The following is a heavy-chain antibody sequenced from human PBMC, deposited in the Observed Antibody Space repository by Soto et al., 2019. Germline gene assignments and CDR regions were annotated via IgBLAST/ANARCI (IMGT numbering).Heavy chain of an antibody. CDR2: ISGSGGST. D-gene: IGHD3-10*01. V-gene: IGHV3-23*01. Sequence: GGSLRLSCAASGFTFSSYAMSWVRQAPGKGLERVSAISGSGGSTYYADSVKGRFTISRDNSKNTLYLQMNSLRAEDTAVYYCAKDTITMVRGVIYPSPYYYYYYGMDVWGKGTTVTVYS. J-gene: IGHJ6*04. CDR3: AKDTITMVRGVIYPSPYYYYYYGMDV. CDR1: GFTFSSYA.